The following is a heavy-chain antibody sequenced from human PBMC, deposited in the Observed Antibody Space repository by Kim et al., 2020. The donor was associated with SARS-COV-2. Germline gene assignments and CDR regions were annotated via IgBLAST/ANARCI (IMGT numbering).Heavy chain of an antibody. CDR2: IYYSGST. CDR1: GGSISSSSYY. D-gene: IGHD2-2*01. V-gene: IGHV4-39*01. Sequence: SETLSLTCTVSGGSISSSSYYWGWIRQPPGKGLEWIGSIYYSGSTYYNPSLKSRVTISVDTSKNQFSLKLSSVTAADTAVYYCARLVVPANLGFDIWGQGTMVTVSS. CDR3: ARLVVPANLGFDI. J-gene: IGHJ3*02.